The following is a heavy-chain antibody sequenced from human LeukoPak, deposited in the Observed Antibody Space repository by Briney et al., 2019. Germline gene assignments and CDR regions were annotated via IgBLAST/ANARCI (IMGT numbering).Heavy chain of an antibody. CDR1: GFPFSSYA. CDR2: ISYDGNSE. V-gene: IGHV3-30*04. D-gene: IGHD3-22*01. CDR3: VRLSYDSRGDYGFDY. Sequence: PGGSLRLSCVASGFPFSSYAMHWVRQAPGKGLAWVALISYDGNSEYYADSVKGRFTVSRGNSKGRLYLQMNSLSAEDTAVYYCVRLSYDSRGDYGFDYWGQGTLVTVSS. J-gene: IGHJ4*02.